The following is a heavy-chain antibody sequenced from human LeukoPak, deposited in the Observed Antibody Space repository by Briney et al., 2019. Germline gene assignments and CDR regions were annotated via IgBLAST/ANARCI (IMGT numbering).Heavy chain of an antibody. J-gene: IGHJ4*02. CDR1: GFTFDDFA. CDR2: ISWNSGSI. D-gene: IGHD2-15*01. V-gene: IGHV3-9*01. CDR3: AKDLRPYCSGGSCFSPFDY. Sequence: GGSLRLSCAASGFTFDDFAMHWVRQAPGKGLEWVSTISWNSGSIGYADSVKGRFTISRDNAKNSLYLQMNSLRPEDTALCYCAKDLRPYCSGGSCFSPFDYWGQGTLVTVSS.